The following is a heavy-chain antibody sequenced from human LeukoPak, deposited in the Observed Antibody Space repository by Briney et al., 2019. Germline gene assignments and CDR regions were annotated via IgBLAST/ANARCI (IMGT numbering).Heavy chain of an antibody. CDR2: IYYSGST. V-gene: IGHV4-39*07. Sequence: SETLSLTCTVFGGSISSSSYYWGWIRQPPGKGLEWIGSIYYSGSTYYNPSLKSRVTISVDTSKNQFSLKLSSVTAADTAVYYCARTMVRGSNWFDPWGQGTLVTVSS. CDR1: GGSISSSSYY. D-gene: IGHD3-10*01. CDR3: ARTMVRGSNWFDP. J-gene: IGHJ5*02.